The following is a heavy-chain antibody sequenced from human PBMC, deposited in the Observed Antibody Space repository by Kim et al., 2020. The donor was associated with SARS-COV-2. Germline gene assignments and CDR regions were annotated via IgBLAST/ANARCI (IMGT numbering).Heavy chain of an antibody. J-gene: IGHJ4*02. CDR3: RGFSGLRYFDY. Sequence: GGSLRLSCAASGFTFSNAWMSWVRQAPGKGLEWVGRIKSKTDGGTTDYAAPVKGRFTISRDDSKNTLYLQMNSLKTEDTAVYYCRGFSGLRYFDYWGQGTLVTVSS. CDR1: GFTFSNAW. CDR2: IKSKTDGGTT. V-gene: IGHV3-15*01.